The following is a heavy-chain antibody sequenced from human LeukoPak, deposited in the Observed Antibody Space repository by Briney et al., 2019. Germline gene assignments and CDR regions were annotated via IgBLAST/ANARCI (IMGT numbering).Heavy chain of an antibody. J-gene: IGHJ4*02. CDR2: IYPGDSDT. V-gene: IGHV5-51*01. D-gene: IGHD6-19*01. CDR3: ARLTTLYPIAVADTYFDY. Sequence: GESLKISCKGSGYSFTSYWIGWVRQMPGKGLEWMGIIYPGDSDTTYSPSFQGQVTISADKSISTAYLQWSSLKASDTAMYYCARLTTLYPIAVADTYFDYWGQGTLVTVSS. CDR1: GYSFTSYW.